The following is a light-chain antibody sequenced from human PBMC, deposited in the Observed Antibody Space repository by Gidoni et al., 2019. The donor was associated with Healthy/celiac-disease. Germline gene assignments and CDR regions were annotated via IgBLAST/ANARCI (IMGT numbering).Light chain of an antibody. CDR1: QSISSY. J-gene: IGKJ3*01. V-gene: IGKV1-39*01. CDR3: QQSYSTPFT. Sequence: DIQMTQSPSSLSASVGDRVTITCRASQSISSYLNWYQQKPGKAPKLLIYAASRLQSGVPSRFSGSGSGTVFTLTISSLQPEDFATYYCQQSYSTPFTFGPGTKVDIK. CDR2: AAS.